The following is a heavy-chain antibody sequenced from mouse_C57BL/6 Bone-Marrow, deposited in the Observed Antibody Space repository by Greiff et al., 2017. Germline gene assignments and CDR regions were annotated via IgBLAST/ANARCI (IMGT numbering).Heavy chain of an antibody. CDR1: GYAFTNYL. V-gene: IGHV1-54*01. Sequence: QVQLQQSGAELVRPGTSVKVSCKASGYAFTNYLIEWVKQRPGQGLEWIGVINPGSGGTNYNEKFKGKATLTADKSSSTAYMQLSSLTSEDSAVYCGARYPYTAMDYWGQGTSVTVSS. CDR3: ARYPYTAMDY. J-gene: IGHJ4*01. D-gene: IGHD2-10*01. CDR2: INPGSGGT.